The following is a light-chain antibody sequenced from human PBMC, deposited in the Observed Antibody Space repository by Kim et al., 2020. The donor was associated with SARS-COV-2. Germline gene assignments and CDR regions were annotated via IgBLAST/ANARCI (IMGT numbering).Light chain of an antibody. Sequence: EIVLTQSPGTLSLTPGERATLSCRASQSVSRSYLAWYQQKPGQAPRLLIYGASSRATGIPDRFSGSASGTDFTLTISRLEPEDFAEYYCQQYGSSPYTFGQGTKLEI. J-gene: IGKJ2*01. V-gene: IGKV3-20*01. CDR2: GAS. CDR3: QQYGSSPYT. CDR1: QSVSRSY.